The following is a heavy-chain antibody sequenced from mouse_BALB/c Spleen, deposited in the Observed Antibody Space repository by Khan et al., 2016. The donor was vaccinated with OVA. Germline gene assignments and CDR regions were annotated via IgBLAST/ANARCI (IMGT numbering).Heavy chain of an antibody. CDR1: GYTFTDYV. CDR3: ARFHGGY. Sequence: QIQLVQSGPDLKKPGETVKISCKASGYTFTDYVMNWVKQAPGKGLKWMGWINTYTGEPTYADDFKGRFAFSLATSASTAYLQINSLKDEDTATYFCARFHGGYWGQGTTLTGSS. V-gene: IGHV9-3-1*01. J-gene: IGHJ2*01. CDR2: INTYTGEP.